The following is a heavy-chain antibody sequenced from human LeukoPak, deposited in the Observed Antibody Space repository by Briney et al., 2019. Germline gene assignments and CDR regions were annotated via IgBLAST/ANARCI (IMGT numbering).Heavy chain of an antibody. CDR3: ARGPPIEGSCSSGLYY. J-gene: IGHJ4*02. V-gene: IGHV4-34*01. CDR1: GGSFSGYY. D-gene: IGHD6-6*01. CDR2: INHSGST. Sequence: SENLSLTCAVYGGSFSGYYWSWIRQPPGKGREWIGEINHSGSTNYNTSLKSRVTISVDTYKNQFSLKLSFVTAADTAVYYCARGPPIEGSCSSGLYYWGQGTLVTVAS.